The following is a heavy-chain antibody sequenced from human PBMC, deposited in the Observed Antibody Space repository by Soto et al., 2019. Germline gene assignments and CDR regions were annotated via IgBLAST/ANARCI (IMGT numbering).Heavy chain of an antibody. V-gene: IGHV3-30*18. CDR3: AKDWGLRGSFDY. CDR2: ISYDGSNK. CDR1: GFTFSSYG. Sequence: GGSLRLSCAASGFTFSSYGMHWVRQAPGKGLEWVAVISYDGSNKYYADSVKGRFTISRDNSKNTLYLQMNSLRAEDTAVYYCAKDWGLRGSFDYWGQGTLVTVSS. J-gene: IGHJ4*02. D-gene: IGHD5-12*01.